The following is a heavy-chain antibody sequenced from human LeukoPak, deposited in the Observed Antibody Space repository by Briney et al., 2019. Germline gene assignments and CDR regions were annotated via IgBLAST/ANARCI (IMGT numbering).Heavy chain of an antibody. CDR1: GGSVSSGSYY. CDR3: AREAMYSYGNNFDY. D-gene: IGHD5-18*01. J-gene: IGHJ4*02. V-gene: IGHV4-61*01. Sequence: SETLSLTCTVSGGSVSSGSYYWSWIRQPPGKGLEWIGYIYYSGSTNYNPSLKSQVTISVDTSKNQFSLKLSSVTAADTAVYHCAREAMYSYGNNFDYWGQGTLVTVSS. CDR2: IYYSGST.